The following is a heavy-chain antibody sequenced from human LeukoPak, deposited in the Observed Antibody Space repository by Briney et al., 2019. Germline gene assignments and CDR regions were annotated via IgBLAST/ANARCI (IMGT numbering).Heavy chain of an antibody. J-gene: IGHJ4*02. V-gene: IGHV5-51*01. CDR2: IYPGDSDT. D-gene: IGHD3-22*01. CDR3: ARLASGGYYYDSSGYYGDY. Sequence: GESLKISCKGSGYSFTSYWICWVRQMPGKGLEWMEIIYPGDSDTRYSPSFQGQVTISADKSISTAYLQWSSLKASDTAMYYCARLASGGYYYDSSGYYGDYWGQGTLVTVSS. CDR1: GYSFTSYW.